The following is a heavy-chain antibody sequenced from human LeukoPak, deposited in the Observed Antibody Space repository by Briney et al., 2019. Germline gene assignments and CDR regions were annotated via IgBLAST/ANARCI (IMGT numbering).Heavy chain of an antibody. J-gene: IGHJ2*01. Sequence: GGSLRLSCAASGFTLSSYDMHWVRQATGKGLEWVSAIGTAGDTYYPGSVKGRFTISRENAKNSLYLQMNSLRAGDTAVYYCARKSYCSSTSCYGSYWYFDLWGRGTLVTVSS. CDR3: ARKSYCSSTSCYGSYWYFDL. V-gene: IGHV3-13*01. CDR2: IGTAGDT. CDR1: GFTLSSYD. D-gene: IGHD2-2*01.